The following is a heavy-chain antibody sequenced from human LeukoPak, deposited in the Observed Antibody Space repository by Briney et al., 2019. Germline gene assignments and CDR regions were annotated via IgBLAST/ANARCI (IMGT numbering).Heavy chain of an antibody. Sequence: SETLSLTCTVSGGSISSYYWSWTRQPPGKGMEWIGFMYYSGSTNYNPSLKSRVTISVDTSKNQFSLRLSSVTAADTAVYYCASPGIVAAGTDRGFDYWGQGTLVTVSS. CDR3: ASPGIVAAGTDRGFDY. CDR1: GGSISSYY. D-gene: IGHD6-13*01. CDR2: MYYSGST. J-gene: IGHJ4*02. V-gene: IGHV4-59*01.